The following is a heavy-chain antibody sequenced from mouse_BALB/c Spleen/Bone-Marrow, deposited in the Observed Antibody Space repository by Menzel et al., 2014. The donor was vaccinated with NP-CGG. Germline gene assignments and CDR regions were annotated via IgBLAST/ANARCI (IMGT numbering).Heavy chain of an antibody. CDR3: ARGRGWYFDY. D-gene: IGHD2-3*01. CDR2: IYPGDGDT. Sequence: QVQLQQSGAELVRPGSSVKISCKASGYAFSNYWMNWVKRRPGQGLEWIGQIYPGDGDTNYNGKFKGKATLTADKSFSTAYMQLSSLTSEDSAVYFCARGRGWYFDYWGQGTTLTVSS. V-gene: IGHV1-80*01. CDR1: GYAFSNYW. J-gene: IGHJ2*01.